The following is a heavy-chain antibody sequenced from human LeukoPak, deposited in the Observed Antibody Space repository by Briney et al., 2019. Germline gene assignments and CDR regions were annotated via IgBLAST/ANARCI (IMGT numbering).Heavy chain of an antibody. J-gene: IGHJ6*02. V-gene: IGHV4-38-2*02. CDR3: ARDSVPAVAGIPGTSYYYYGMDV. CDR2: IYHSGST. D-gene: IGHD6-19*01. CDR1: GYSISSGYY. Sequence: SETLSLTCTVSGYSISSGYYWGWIRQPPGKGLEWIGSIYHSGSTYYNPSLKSRVTISVDTSKNQFSLKLSSVTAADTAVYYCARDSVPAVAGIPGTSYYYYGMDVWDQGTTVTVSS.